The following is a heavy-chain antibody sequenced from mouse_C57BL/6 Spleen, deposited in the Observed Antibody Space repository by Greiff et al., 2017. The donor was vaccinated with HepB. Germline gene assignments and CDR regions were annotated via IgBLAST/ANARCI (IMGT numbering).Heavy chain of an antibody. CDR2: IYPGDGDT. D-gene: IGHD1-1*01. Sequence: QVQLQQSGPELVKPGASVKISCKASGYAFSSSWMNWVKQRPGKGLEWIGRIYPGDGDTNYNGKFKGKATLTADKSSSTAYMQLSSLTSEDSAVYFCARDGITTVVQPSFDYWGQGTTLTVSS. J-gene: IGHJ2*01. CDR1: GYAFSSSW. V-gene: IGHV1-82*01. CDR3: ARDGITTVVQPSFDY.